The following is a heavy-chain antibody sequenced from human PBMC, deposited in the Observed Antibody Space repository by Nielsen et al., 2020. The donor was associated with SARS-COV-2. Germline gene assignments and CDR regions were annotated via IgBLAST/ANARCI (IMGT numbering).Heavy chain of an antibody. CDR2: ISNSGGT. CDR1: GGSISSYY. CDR3: ARDEIFDLYGVDV. Sequence: SETLSLTCTVSGGSISSYYWSWIRQPPGKGLEWIGYISNSGGTNYNPSLKSRVTISLDTSKNQFSLKVRSVTAADTAVYYCARDEIFDLYGVDVWGQGTTVIVSS. J-gene: IGHJ6*02. D-gene: IGHD3-3*01. V-gene: IGHV4-59*01.